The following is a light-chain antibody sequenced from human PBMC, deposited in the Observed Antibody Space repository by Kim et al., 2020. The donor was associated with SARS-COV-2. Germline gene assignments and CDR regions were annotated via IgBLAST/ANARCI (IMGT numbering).Light chain of an antibody. CDR3: QQYGGSPST. CDR2: GAS. Sequence: EIVLTQSPGTLSLSPGERATLSCRASQSVRSSYLAWYQRKPGQAPRLLIYGASSRATGIPDRISGSGSGTDFTLTINRLEPEDFAVYYCQQYGGSPSTFGGGTKVDIK. V-gene: IGKV3-20*01. J-gene: IGKJ4*01. CDR1: QSVRSSY.